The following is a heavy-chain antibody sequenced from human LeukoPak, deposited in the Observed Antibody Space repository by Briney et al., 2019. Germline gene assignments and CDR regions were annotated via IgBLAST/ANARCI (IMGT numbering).Heavy chain of an antibody. CDR1: GFTLSSYA. J-gene: IGHJ4*02. Sequence: GGSLRLSCAASGFTLSSYAMSWVRQAPGKGLEWVSAISGSGGSTYYADSVKGRFTISRDNSKNTLYLQMNSLRAEDTAVYYCAKKDLDFWSSLVGGYFDYWGQGTLVTVSS. CDR2: ISGSGGST. V-gene: IGHV3-23*01. D-gene: IGHD3-3*01. CDR3: AKKDLDFWSSLVGGYFDY.